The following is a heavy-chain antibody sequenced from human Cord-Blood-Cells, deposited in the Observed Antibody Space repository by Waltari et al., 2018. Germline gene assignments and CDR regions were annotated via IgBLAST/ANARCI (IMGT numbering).Heavy chain of an antibody. CDR3: ARGPHY. J-gene: IGHJ4*02. V-gene: IGHV4-34*01. CDR2: INHSGST. Sequence: QAQLQQGGAGLLTPSETLPPISAVYGGSSSGYYWTWIRQPPGKGLVWIGEINHSGSTNYNPSLKSRVTISVDTSKDQLSMKLSSSTAAETAVYYCARGPHYWGQGTLVTVSS. CDR1: GGSSSGYY.